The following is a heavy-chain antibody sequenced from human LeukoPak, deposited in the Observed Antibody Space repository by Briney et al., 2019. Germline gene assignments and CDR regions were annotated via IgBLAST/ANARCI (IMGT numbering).Heavy chain of an antibody. CDR1: GFIFRNYA. CDR3: AKDQSGSYTD. Sequence: DPGGSLRLSCAASGFIFRNYAMSWVRQASGKGLEWVSAISGSGGSTYYADSVKGRFTISRDNSKNTLYLQMNSLRAEDTAVYYCAKDQSGSYTDWGQGTLVTVSS. D-gene: IGHD1-26*01. V-gene: IGHV3-23*01. CDR2: ISGSGGST. J-gene: IGHJ4*02.